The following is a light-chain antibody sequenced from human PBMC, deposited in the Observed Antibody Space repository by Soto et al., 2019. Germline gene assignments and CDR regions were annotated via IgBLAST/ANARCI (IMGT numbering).Light chain of an antibody. Sequence: DIQITQAPSTLSASVGDRVIITCRASQRISDYLAWYQQGAGKPPKLLIYDASNLESGFPSTFSRSGSGTAFTLTIGSLQPEDFAAHYCKHYYTYWHMFGQGNRVDIK. CDR3: KHYYTYWHM. CDR1: QRISDY. V-gene: IGKV1-5*01. J-gene: IGKJ1*01. CDR2: DAS.